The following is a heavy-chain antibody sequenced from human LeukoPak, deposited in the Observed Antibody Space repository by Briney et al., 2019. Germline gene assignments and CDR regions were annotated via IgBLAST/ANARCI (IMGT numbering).Heavy chain of an antibody. CDR3: AGGSGASWFDP. V-gene: IGHV4-59*01. Sequence: SETLSLTCSVSGGSISSGYWSWIRQPPGEGLEWIAYIYNSGRSNYNPSLKSRVTISLDTSKNQFSLKLSSVTAADTAVYYCAGGSGASWFDPWGQGTLVTVSS. CDR2: IYNSGRS. D-gene: IGHD2-8*02. J-gene: IGHJ5*02. CDR1: GGSISSGY.